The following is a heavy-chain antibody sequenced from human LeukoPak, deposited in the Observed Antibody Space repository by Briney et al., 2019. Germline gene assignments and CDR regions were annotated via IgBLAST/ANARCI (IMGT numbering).Heavy chain of an antibody. D-gene: IGHD3-22*01. V-gene: IGHV3-23*01. Sequence: GGSLRLSCAASGFTFSSYAMSWVRQAPGKGLEWVSAISGSGGSTYYADSVKGRFTISRDNSKNTLYLQMNSLRAEDTAVYYXXXXSSGXNSDYWGQGTLVTVSS. J-gene: IGHJ4*02. CDR1: GFTFSSYA. CDR2: ISGSGGST. CDR3: XXXSSGXNSDY.